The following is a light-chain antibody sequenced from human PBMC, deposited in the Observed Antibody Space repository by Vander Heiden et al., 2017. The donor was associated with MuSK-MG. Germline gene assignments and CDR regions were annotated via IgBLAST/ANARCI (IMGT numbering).Light chain of an antibody. CDR2: DAS. J-gene: IGKJ3*01. CDR3: QQEYNHPFT. CDR1: QDISNY. V-gene: IGKV1-33*01. Sequence: DIQITQSPSSLSASVGDRVTITCQSSQDISNYLNWYQQKPGKAPKLLIYDASNLETGVPSRFSGSGSGTDFTFTILSLQPEDVATYYCQQEYNHPFTFGHGTKVDIK.